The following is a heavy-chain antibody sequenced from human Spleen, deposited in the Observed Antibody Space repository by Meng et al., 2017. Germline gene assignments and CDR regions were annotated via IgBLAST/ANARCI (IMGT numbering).Heavy chain of an antibody. J-gene: IGHJ4*02. Sequence: QGHLQQWGAGLLKPSETLSLTCVVSGGSFSDYYWSWIRQPPGKGLEWIGEINHSGSTNYNPSLESRATISVDTSQNNLSLKLSSVTAADSAVYYCARGPTTMAHDLDYWGQGTLVTVSS. CDR1: GGSFSDYY. D-gene: IGHD4-11*01. CDR2: INHSGST. CDR3: ARGPTTMAHDLDY. V-gene: IGHV4-34*01.